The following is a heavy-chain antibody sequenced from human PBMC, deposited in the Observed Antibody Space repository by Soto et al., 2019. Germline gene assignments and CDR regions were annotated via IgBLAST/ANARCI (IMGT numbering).Heavy chain of an antibody. D-gene: IGHD3-10*01. Sequence: SETLSLTCAVYGGSFSGYYWSWIRQPPGKGLEWIGEINHSGSTNYNPSLKSRVTIPVDTSKNQFSLKLSSVTAADTAVYYCARQGRAMVLGVIIRGHDYWGQGTLVTVS. CDR2: INHSGST. V-gene: IGHV4-34*01. CDR1: GGSFSGYY. CDR3: ARQGRAMVLGVIIRGHDY. J-gene: IGHJ4*02.